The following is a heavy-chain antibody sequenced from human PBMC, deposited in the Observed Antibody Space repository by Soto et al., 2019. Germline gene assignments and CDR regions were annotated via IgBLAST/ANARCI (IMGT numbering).Heavy chain of an antibody. Sequence: PGGSLRLSCAASGFTFSSYGMHWVRQAPGKGLEWVAVISYDGSNKYYADSVKGRFTISRDNSKNTLYLQMNSLRAEDTAVYYCAKDWVAVAGEDYGMDVWGRGTTVTVSS. D-gene: IGHD6-19*01. J-gene: IGHJ6*02. V-gene: IGHV3-30*18. CDR2: ISYDGSNK. CDR3: AKDWVAVAGEDYGMDV. CDR1: GFTFSSYG.